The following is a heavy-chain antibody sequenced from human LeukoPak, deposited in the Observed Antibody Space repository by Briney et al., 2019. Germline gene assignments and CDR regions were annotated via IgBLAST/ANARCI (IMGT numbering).Heavy chain of an antibody. J-gene: IGHJ4*02. CDR2: IKQDGSEK. CDR3: ARDYCSTTTCLDY. CDR1: GFTFSSYW. D-gene: IGHD2-2*01. Sequence: GGSLRLSCAASGFTFSSYWMSWVRQAPGKGLEWVANIKQDGSEKYYVDSVKGRFTISRDDSKNTLHLQMNSLRAEDTAVYYCARDYCSTTTCLDYWGQGTLVTVSS. V-gene: IGHV3-7*01.